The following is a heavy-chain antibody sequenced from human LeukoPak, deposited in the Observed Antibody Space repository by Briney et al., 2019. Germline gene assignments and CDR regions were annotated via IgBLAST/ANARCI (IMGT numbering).Heavy chain of an antibody. CDR1: GFTLNTYG. CDR3: ARGDGYCSSASCSGN. CDR2: IRFDGSNK. D-gene: IGHD2-2*03. Sequence: GGSLRLSCAASGFTLNTYGMHWVRQATGKGLEWVAFIRFDGSNKYYADSVKGRFTISRDNCKNTLYLQMKSLRPEDTAVYYCARGDGYCSSASCSGNWGQGTLVTVSS. V-gene: IGHV3-30*02. J-gene: IGHJ4*02.